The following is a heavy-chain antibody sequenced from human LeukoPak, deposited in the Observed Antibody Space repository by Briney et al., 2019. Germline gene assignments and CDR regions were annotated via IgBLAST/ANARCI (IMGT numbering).Heavy chain of an antibody. CDR3: ARDPSATVTGAAFDI. Sequence: ASVTVSCKASGYTFTSYYMHWVRQAPGQGLEWMGIINPSGGSTSYAQKLQGRVTMTRDMSTSTVYMELSSLRSEDTAVYYCARDPSATVTGAAFDIWGQGTMVTVSS. CDR1: GYTFTSYY. D-gene: IGHD4-17*01. J-gene: IGHJ3*02. V-gene: IGHV1-46*01. CDR2: INPSGGST.